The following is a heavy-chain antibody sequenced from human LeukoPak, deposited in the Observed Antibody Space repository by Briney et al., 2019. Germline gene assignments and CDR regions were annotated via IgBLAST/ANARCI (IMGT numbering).Heavy chain of an antibody. J-gene: IGHJ4*02. CDR2: FDPEDGET. V-gene: IGHV1-24*01. D-gene: IGHD1-26*01. CDR1: GYTLTELS. Sequence: ASVKVSCKVSGYTLTELSMHWVRQAPGKGLEWMGGFDPEDGETIYAQKFQGRVTMTEDTSTDTAYMELSSLRSEDTAVYYYATESRELYYFDYWGQGTLVTVSS. CDR3: ATESRELYYFDY.